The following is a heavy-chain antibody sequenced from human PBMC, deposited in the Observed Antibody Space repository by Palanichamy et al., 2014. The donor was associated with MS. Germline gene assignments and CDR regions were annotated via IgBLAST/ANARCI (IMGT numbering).Heavy chain of an antibody. J-gene: IGHJ5*02. D-gene: IGHD1-7*01. CDR3: ARNRYNWNYVVWFDP. CDR1: GFTFSSYW. CDR2: INSDGSST. Sequence: EVQLVESGGGLVQPGGSLRLSCAASGFTFSSYWMHWVRQAPGKGLVWVSRINSDGSSTSYADSVKGRFTISRDNAKNTLYLQMNSLRAEDTAVYYCARNRYNWNYVVWFDPWGQGTLVTVSS. V-gene: IGHV3-74*01.